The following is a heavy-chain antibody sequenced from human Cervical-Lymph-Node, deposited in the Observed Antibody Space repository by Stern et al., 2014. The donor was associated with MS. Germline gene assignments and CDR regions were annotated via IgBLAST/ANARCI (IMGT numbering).Heavy chain of an antibody. CDR3: ARSPPYYEFWNDYYYFDY. J-gene: IGHJ4*02. CDR2: IGWDDDK. D-gene: IGHD3-3*01. CDR1: GFSLSTSGMR. Sequence: QVTLKESGPALVKPTQTLTLTCTFSGFSLSTSGMRVSWIRQPTGKALEWLARIGWDDDKFYSTSLKTRLTISKDTSKNQVVLTMTNMDPVDTATYYCARSPPYYEFWNDYYYFDYWGQGTLVAVSS. V-gene: IGHV2-70*04.